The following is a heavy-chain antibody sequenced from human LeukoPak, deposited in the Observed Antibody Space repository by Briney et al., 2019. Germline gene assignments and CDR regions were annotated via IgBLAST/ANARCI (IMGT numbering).Heavy chain of an antibody. CDR3: ARETSQKGAHYMDV. Sequence: PSETLSLTCTVSGGSISTYYWSWIRQPAGKGLEWIGRIYTNGRTNYNPSLKSRVSMSVDTSKNQFSLKLSSVTAADTAVYYCARETSQKGAHYMDVWGKGTTVTISS. CDR2: IYTNGRT. D-gene: IGHD3-16*01. CDR1: GGSISTYY. V-gene: IGHV4-4*07. J-gene: IGHJ6*03.